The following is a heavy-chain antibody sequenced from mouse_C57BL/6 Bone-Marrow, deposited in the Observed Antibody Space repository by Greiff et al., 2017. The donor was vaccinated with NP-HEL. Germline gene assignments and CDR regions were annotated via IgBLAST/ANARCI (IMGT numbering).Heavy chain of an antibody. J-gene: IGHJ3*01. V-gene: IGHV1-54*01. D-gene: IGHD1-1*01. CDR2: INPGSGGT. CDR1: GYAFTNYL. Sequence: VQLVESGAELVRPGTSVKVSCKASGYAFTNYLIEWVKQRPGQGLEWIGVINPGSGGTNYNEKFKGKATLTADKSSSTAYMQLSSLTSEDSAVYFCARDYYGSSYRFAYWGQGTLVTVSA. CDR3: ARDYYGSSYRFAY.